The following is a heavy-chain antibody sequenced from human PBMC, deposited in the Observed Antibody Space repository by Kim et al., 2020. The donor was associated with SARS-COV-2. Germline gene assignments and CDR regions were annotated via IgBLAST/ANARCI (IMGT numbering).Heavy chain of an antibody. V-gene: IGHV3-21*06. J-gene: IGHJ6*01. CDR1: GFSFGTYT. D-gene: IGHD3-16*02. Sequence: GGSLRLSCAASGFSFGTYTMTWVRQAPGKGLEWVSSITASSGYIYYADPVKGRFTISRDNAQNTLFLQMNSLRAADTAVYYCAGASTVRGNSYYHGLGV. CDR2: ITASSGYI. CDR3: AGASTVRGNSYYHGLGV.